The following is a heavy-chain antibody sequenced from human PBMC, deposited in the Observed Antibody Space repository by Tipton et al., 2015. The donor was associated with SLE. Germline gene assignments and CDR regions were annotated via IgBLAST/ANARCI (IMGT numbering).Heavy chain of an antibody. CDR1: GFTFSSYE. D-gene: IGHD3-10*01. CDR2: ISSSGSTI. CDR3: ARVPFGLWFGEPDY. Sequence: SLRLSCAASGFTFSSYEMNWVRQAPGKGLEWVSYISSSGSTIYYADSVKGRFTISRDNAKNSLYLQMNNLRAEDTAVYYCARVPFGLWFGEPDYWGQGTLVTVSS. J-gene: IGHJ4*02. V-gene: IGHV3-48*03.